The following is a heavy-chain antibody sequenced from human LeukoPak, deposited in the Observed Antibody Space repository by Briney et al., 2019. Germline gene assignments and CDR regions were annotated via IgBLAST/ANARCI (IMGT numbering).Heavy chain of an antibody. J-gene: IGHJ4*02. Sequence: PGGSLRLSCAASGFTVSSNYMSWVRQAPGKGLEWVSVIYSGGSTYYADSVKGRFTISRDNSKNTLYLQMNSLRAEDTAVYHCARANYDILTGYYWYYFDYWGQGTLVTVSS. V-gene: IGHV3-53*01. CDR3: ARANYDILTGYYWYYFDY. CDR2: IYSGGST. D-gene: IGHD3-9*01. CDR1: GFTVSSNY.